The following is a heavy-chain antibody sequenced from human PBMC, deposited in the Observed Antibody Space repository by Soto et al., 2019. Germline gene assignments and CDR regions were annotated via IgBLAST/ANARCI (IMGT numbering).Heavy chain of an antibody. Sequence: GEYLRPSYAASGCTFSTYSMHWVRQAQGKGLVWVSRTNPDGIDTLDADSVKGRFPISSDNAKNTLYLQMNSLSAEDTDVSYCAREKSTWIHVWLATVNWFDPWGQGT. J-gene: IGHJ5*02. D-gene: IGHD5-18*01. V-gene: IGHV3-74*01. CDR3: AREKSTWIHVWLATVNWFDP. CDR2: TNPDGIDT. CDR1: GCTFSTYS.